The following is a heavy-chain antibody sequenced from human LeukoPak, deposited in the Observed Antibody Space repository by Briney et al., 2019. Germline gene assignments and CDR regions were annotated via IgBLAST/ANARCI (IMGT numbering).Heavy chain of an antibody. CDR3: ASVNTGYDRDSFDI. J-gene: IGHJ3*02. V-gene: IGHV4-30-2*01. Sequence: PSQTLSLTCAVSGGSISSGGYSWSWVRQPPGEGLEWVGYIYHSGSTYYNPSLQSRVTISLDRSKNQFSLKLSSMTAADTAVYYCASVNTGYDRDSFDIWGQGTMVTVSS. CDR2: IYHSGST. D-gene: IGHD5-12*01. CDR1: GGSISSGGYS.